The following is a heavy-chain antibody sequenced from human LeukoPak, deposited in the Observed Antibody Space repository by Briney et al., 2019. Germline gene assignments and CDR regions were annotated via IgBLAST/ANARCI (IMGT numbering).Heavy chain of an antibody. CDR2: ISYDGSPK. CDR1: GFTFSSDP. CDR3: ARGESVAMGSIDY. V-gene: IGHV3-30*01. J-gene: IGHJ4*02. D-gene: IGHD2-2*01. Sequence: SGGSLRLSCAASGFTFSSDPMHWVRQAPGKGLNWVAVISYDGSPKYYADSVQGRFTISRDNSKNTLYLELASMRTEDSAVYYCARGESVAMGSIDYWGQGPLVPVSS.